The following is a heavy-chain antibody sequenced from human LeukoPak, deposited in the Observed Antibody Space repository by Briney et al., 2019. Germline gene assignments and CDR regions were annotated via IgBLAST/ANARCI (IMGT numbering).Heavy chain of an antibody. Sequence: PGGSLRLSCAASGFTFSRYAMSWVRQAPGKGLEWVSAISGSGGSTYYADSVRGRFTISRHNSKNTLYLHMNSLRAEDPAIYYCARNYYEPTYHYYFDCWGQGALVTVSP. J-gene: IGHJ4*02. CDR3: ARNYYEPTYHYYFDC. CDR1: GFTFSRYA. CDR2: ISGSGGST. V-gene: IGHV3-23*01. D-gene: IGHD1-26*01.